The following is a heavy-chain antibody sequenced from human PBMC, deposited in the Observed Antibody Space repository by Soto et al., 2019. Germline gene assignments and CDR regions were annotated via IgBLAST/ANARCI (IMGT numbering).Heavy chain of an antibody. CDR1: GYTFTSYG. V-gene: IGHV1-18*01. D-gene: IGHD6-19*01. Sequence: QVQLVQSGAEVKKPGASVKVSCETFGYTFTSYGLNWVRQAPGKGLEWMGWISPYNGDAKYAHNVQGRLTLTTGVTTNTAYLELRSLASGDTAVYFCARDYWSLAMADTTGDDFAYWGQGTLVTVST. J-gene: IGHJ4*02. CDR3: ARDYWSLAMADTTGDDFAY. CDR2: ISPYNGDA.